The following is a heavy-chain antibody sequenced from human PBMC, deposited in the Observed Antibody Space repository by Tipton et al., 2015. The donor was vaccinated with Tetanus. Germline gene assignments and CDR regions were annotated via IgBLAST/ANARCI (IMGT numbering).Heavy chain of an antibody. Sequence: SLRLSCAASGFTFSNYAMRWVRQAPGKGLEWVSTITGSTASTYYADSVKGRFTISRDNSKNTLYLQMNSLRVGDTAVYYCAKTAPSSGGSTNHGGQGTLVPVSS. CDR3: AKTAPSSGGSTNH. J-gene: IGHJ4*02. CDR2: ITGSTAST. CDR1: GFTFSNYA. D-gene: IGHD1-14*01. V-gene: IGHV3-23*01.